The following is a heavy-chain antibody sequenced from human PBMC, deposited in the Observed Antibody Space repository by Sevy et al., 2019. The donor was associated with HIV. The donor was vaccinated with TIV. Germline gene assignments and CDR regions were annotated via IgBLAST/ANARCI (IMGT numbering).Heavy chain of an antibody. CDR2: FDPEDGET. Sequence: ASVKVSCKVSGYTLTKLSMHWVRQAPGKGLEWMGSFDPEDGETIYQQKLKGRVTMTEDTSTDTAYMELTSRRSEDTAVYSCAKTKDYYEDSGSPFDYWGQGTLVTVSS. D-gene: IGHD3-22*01. CDR1: GYTLTKLS. CDR3: AKTKDYYEDSGSPFDY. J-gene: IGHJ4*02. V-gene: IGHV1-24*01.